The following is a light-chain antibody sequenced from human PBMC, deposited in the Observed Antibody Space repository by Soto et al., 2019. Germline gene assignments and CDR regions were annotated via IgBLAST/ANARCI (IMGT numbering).Light chain of an antibody. Sequence: QSVLTQPPSVSAAPGQKVTISCSGSSSNIGNNNYVSWYQQLPGTAPKLLIYDNNKRPSGIPDRFSGSKSGTSATLGITGLQTGDEADYYCGTWDSSLSGVVFGGGTKSPS. J-gene: IGLJ2*01. CDR1: SSNIGNNNY. CDR2: DNN. V-gene: IGLV1-51*01. CDR3: GTWDSSLSGVV.